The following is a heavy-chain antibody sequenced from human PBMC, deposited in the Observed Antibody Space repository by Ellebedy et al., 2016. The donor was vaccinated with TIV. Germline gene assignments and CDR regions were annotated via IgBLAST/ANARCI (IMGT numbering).Heavy chain of an antibody. CDR1: GGTFSSYA. J-gene: IGHJ4*02. CDR2: IIPIFGTA. Sequence: SVKVSXKASGGTFSSYAISWVRQAPGQGFEWMGGIIPIFGTANYAQKFQGRVTITADESTSTAYMELSSLRSEDTAVYYCARDMSQRDIAAAGTKGIGYWGQGTLVTVSS. V-gene: IGHV1-69*13. D-gene: IGHD6-13*01. CDR3: ARDMSQRDIAAAGTKGIGY.